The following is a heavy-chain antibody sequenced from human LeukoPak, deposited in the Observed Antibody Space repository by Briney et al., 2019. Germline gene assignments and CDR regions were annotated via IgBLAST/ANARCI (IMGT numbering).Heavy chain of an antibody. Sequence: GASVKVSCKASGYTFTSYYMHWVRQAPGQGLEWMGIINPSGGSTSYAQKFQGRVTMTRDTSISTAYMELSRLRSDDTAVYYCARDLTIFGVDNWFDPWGQGTLVTVSS. CDR2: INPSGGST. CDR3: ARDLTIFGVDNWFDP. D-gene: IGHD3-3*01. V-gene: IGHV1-46*01. J-gene: IGHJ5*02. CDR1: GYTFTSYY.